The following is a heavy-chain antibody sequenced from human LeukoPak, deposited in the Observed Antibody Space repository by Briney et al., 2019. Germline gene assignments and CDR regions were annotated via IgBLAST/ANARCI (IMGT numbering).Heavy chain of an antibody. CDR2: ISSSGSTI. Sequence: GGSLRLSCAASGFTFSSYEMNWVRQAPGKGREWVSYISSSGSTIYYADSVKGRFTNSRDNAKNSLYLQMNSLRAEDTAVYYCARENDILTGYPNNWFDPWGQGTQVIVSS. CDR3: ARENDILTGYPNNWFDP. D-gene: IGHD3-9*01. CDR1: GFTFSSYE. V-gene: IGHV3-48*03. J-gene: IGHJ5*02.